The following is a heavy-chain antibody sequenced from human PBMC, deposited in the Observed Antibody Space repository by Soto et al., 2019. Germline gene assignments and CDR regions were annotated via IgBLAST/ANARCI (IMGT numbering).Heavy chain of an antibody. J-gene: IGHJ3*02. Sequence: QVQLQESGPGLVKPSETLSLTCTVSGGSVSSGSYYWRWIRQPPAKGLEWIGYIYYSGSTNYNPSLKSRVTLSVDTSKNQFSLKLSSVTAVDTAVYYWAISYRCSYAFDIWGQGTIVTVSS. D-gene: IGHD2-15*01. CDR2: IYYSGST. CDR3: AISYRCSYAFDI. CDR1: GGSVSSGSYY. V-gene: IGHV4-61*01.